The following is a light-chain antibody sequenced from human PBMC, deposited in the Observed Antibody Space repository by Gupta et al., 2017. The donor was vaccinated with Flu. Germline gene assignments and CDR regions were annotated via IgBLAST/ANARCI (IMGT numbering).Light chain of an antibody. J-gene: IGLJ2*01. CDR2: RND. CDR3: AAWDDSRSAVL. Sequence: RSRIAGYEGKSNKGVNYIHRQQQVPVAALKLVIDRNDQRPSGVPGCFCGSQTGTSASLAISGSRSEDEADYYCAAWDDSRSAVLFGGGTKLTVL. CDR1: KSNKGVNY. V-gene: IGLV1-47*01.